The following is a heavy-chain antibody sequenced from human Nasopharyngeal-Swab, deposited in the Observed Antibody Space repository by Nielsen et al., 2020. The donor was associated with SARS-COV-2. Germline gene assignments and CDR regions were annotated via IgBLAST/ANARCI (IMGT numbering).Heavy chain of an antibody. Sequence: SETLSLTCAVSGGSISSGGYSWSWIRQPPGKGLEWIGYIYHSGSTYYNPSLKSRVTISVDRSKNQFSLKLSSVTAADTAVYYCAREEIDTYYFDYWGQGTLVTVPS. V-gene: IGHV4-30-2*01. J-gene: IGHJ4*02. CDR2: IYHSGST. D-gene: IGHD3-16*01. CDR3: AREEIDTYYFDY. CDR1: GGSISSGGYS.